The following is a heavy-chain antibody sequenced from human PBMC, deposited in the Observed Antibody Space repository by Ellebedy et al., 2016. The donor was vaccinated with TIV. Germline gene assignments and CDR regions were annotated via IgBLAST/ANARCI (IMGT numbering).Heavy chain of an antibody. CDR3: GQFGPRANYAMDV. D-gene: IGHD3-10*01. Sequence: SETLSLXCTVSGGSIISDDYYWTWIRQPPGKGLELIGYINHSGSTYYNSSLKSRLIISVDTSKNHFSLQLSSVTASDTAVYYCGQFGPRANYAMDVWGQGTTVTVSS. V-gene: IGHV4-30-4*01. CDR2: INHSGST. CDR1: GGSIISDDYY. J-gene: IGHJ6*02.